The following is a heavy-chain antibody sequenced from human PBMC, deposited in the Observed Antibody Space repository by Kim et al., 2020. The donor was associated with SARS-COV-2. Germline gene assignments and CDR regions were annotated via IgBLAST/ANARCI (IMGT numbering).Heavy chain of an antibody. CDR1: GVTFSSYA. CDR3: GKVKTIVGATVRGAVDD. J-gene: IGHJ4*01. D-gene: IGHD1-26*01. V-gene: IGHV3-23*01. CDR2: TSRSGST. Sequence: GGSLRLSCAASGVTFSSYAIYWVRQVPGRGLQWVSGTSRSGSTYYGDSVKGRFTVSRDSSENTLYLQMDNLRVEDTAVYYCGKVKTIVGATVRGAVDDWG.